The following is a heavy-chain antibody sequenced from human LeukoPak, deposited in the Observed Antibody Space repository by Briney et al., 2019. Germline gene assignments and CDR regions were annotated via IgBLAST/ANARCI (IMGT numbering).Heavy chain of an antibody. CDR1: EFTFSSYA. CDR3: ARALDEGARFDY. CDR2: ISYDGSNK. V-gene: IGHV3-30-3*01. Sequence: GRSLRLSCAASEFTFSSYAMHWVRQAPGKGLEWVAVISYDGSNKYYADSVKGRFTISRDNSKNTLYLQMNSLRAEDTAVYYCARALDEGARFDYWGQGTLVTVSS. J-gene: IGHJ4*02.